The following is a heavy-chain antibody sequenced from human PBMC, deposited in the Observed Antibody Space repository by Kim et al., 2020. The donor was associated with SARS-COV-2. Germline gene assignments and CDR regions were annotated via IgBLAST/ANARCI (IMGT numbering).Heavy chain of an antibody. Sequence: GESLKISCKGSGYSFTSYWIGWVRQMPGKGLEWMGIIYPGDSDTRYSPSFQGQVTISADKSISTAYLQWSSLKASDTAMYYCARHMYKGYYYYYGMDVWRQGTTVTASS. D-gene: IGHD1-1*01. CDR3: ARHMYKGYYYYYGMDV. CDR2: IYPGDSDT. V-gene: IGHV5-51*01. J-gene: IGHJ6*02. CDR1: GYSFTSYW.